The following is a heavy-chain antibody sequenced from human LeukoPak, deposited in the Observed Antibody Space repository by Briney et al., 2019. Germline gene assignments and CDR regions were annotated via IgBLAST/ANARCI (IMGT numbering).Heavy chain of an antibody. V-gene: IGHV4-39*01. Sequence: SETLSLTCTVSGGSISSSSYYWGWIRQPPGKGLEWIGSIYYSGSTYYNPSLKSRVTISVDTSKNQFSLKLSSVTAADTAVYYCARQKGTDYLLQLDGFDYWGQGTLVTVSS. D-gene: IGHD5-24*01. CDR1: GGSISSSSYY. CDR3: ARQKGTDYLLQLDGFDY. CDR2: IYYSGST. J-gene: IGHJ4*02.